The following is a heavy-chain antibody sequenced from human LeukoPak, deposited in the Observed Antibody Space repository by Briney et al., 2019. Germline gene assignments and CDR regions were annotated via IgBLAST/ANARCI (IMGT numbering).Heavy chain of an antibody. D-gene: IGHD5-18*01. CDR3: ASGYSYGDLG. CDR2: IYHSGST. J-gene: IGHJ4*02. CDR1: GYSISSGYY. Sequence: NPSETLSLTCTVSGYSISSGYYWGWIRQPPGKGLEWIGSIYHSGSTYYNPSLKSRVTISVDTSKNQFSLKLSSVTAADTAVYYCASGYSYGDLGWGQGTLVTVSS. V-gene: IGHV4-38-2*02.